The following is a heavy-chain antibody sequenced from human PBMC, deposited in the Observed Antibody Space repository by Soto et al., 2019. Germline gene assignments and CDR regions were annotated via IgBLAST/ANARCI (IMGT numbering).Heavy chain of an antibody. J-gene: IGHJ6*02. V-gene: IGHV3-13*01. CDR1: GFTFTNYD. CDR2: FGSAGDI. D-gene: IGHD3-16*01. CDR3: ARGGPNWDYYFYGMDV. Sequence: GGALRLPCAASGFTFTNYDMLWVRQAPGKGVEWVSTFGSAGDIYYSDSVKGRFTISRDNARNSLYLQMNSLRAADTAVYYCARGGPNWDYYFYGMDVWGQGTTVTVSS.